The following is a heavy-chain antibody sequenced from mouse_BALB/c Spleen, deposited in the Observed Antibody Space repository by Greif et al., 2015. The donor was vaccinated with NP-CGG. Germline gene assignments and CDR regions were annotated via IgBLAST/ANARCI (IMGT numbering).Heavy chain of an antibody. CDR3: ARDSRYFDV. Sequence: QVQLQQSGAELARPGASVKLSCKASGYTFTDYYINWVKQRTGQGLEWIGEIYPGSGNTYYNEKFKGKATLTAYKSSSTAYMQLSSLTSEDSAVYFCARDSRYFDVWGAGTTVTVSS. V-gene: IGHV1-77*01. J-gene: IGHJ1*01. CDR1: GYTFTDYY. CDR2: IYPGSGNT.